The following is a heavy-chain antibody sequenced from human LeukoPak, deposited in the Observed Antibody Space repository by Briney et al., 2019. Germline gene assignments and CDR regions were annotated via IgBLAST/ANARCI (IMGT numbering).Heavy chain of an antibody. J-gene: IGHJ4*02. CDR1: GGSISSYY. D-gene: IGHD1-26*01. CDR2: IYTSGST. V-gene: IGHV4-4*08. Sequence: PSETLSLTCTVSGGSISSYYWSWIRQPPGKGLEWIGYIYTSGSTNYNPSLKSRVTMSVDTSKNQFSLKLSSVTAADTAVYYCARRVGWFDYWGQGTLVTVSS. CDR3: ARRVGWFDY.